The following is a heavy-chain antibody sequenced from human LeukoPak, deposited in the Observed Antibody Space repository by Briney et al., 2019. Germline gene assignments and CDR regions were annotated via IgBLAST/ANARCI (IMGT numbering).Heavy chain of an antibody. D-gene: IGHD4-17*01. J-gene: IGHJ4*02. CDR2: ISSSGSYT. CDR3: ARGYYGDPSQVYYFDY. Sequence: GGSLRLSCAASGFTFSSYSMNWVRQAPGKGVEWVSSISSSGSYTYYADSVKGRFTISRDNAKNSLYLQMNSLRAEDTAVYYCARGYYGDPSQVYYFDYWGQGTLVTVSS. CDR1: GFTFSSYS. V-gene: IGHV3-21*01.